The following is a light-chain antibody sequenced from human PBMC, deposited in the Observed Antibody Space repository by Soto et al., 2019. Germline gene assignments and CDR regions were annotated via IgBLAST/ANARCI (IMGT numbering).Light chain of an antibody. Sequence: QPVLTQPPSVSGAPGQRVTISCTGSSSNIGAGYDVHWYQQLPGTAPKLLIYGNSNRPSGVPDRFSGSKSGTSASLAITGLQAEHEADYYCQSYDSSLSALFGGGTQLTVL. CDR1: SSNIGAGYD. CDR3: QSYDSSLSAL. V-gene: IGLV1-40*01. CDR2: GNS. J-gene: IGLJ3*02.